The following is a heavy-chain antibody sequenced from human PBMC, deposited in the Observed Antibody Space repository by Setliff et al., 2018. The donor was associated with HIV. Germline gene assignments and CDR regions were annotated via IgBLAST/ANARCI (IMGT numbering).Heavy chain of an antibody. D-gene: IGHD1-26*01. V-gene: IGHV1-18*01. CDR1: GHTLTSYG. J-gene: IGHJ3*02. Sequence: SVKVSCKASGHTLTSYGISWVRQAPGQGLEWMGWISVYNDDTSYAQKFQGRVTMTTDTSTGTAYMELRSLRSDDTAMYYCARDVSGSYHLDAFDIWGQGTMVTVSS. CDR2: ISVYNDDT. CDR3: ARDVSGSYHLDAFDI.